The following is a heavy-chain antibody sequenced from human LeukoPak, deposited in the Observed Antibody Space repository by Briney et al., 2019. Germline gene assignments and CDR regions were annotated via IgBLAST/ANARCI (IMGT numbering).Heavy chain of an antibody. CDR1: GGSISSSNW. CDR3: ARTFLYSRGWYVPYYYYYMDV. Sequence: SETLSLTCAVSGGSISSSNWWSWVRQPPGKGLEWIGEIYHSGSTNYNPSLKSRVTISVDKSKNQFSLKLSSVTAADTAVYYCARTFLYSRGWYVPYYYYYMDVWGKGTTVTVSS. CDR2: IYHSGST. J-gene: IGHJ6*03. V-gene: IGHV4-4*02. D-gene: IGHD6-19*01.